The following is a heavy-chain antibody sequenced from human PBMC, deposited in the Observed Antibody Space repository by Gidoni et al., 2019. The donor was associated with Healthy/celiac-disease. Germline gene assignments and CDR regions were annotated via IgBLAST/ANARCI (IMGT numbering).Heavy chain of an antibody. Sequence: QVQLQASGPGLEKPSETLSLTCPVSGGSISSHYWSWIRQPPGKGLEWVGYVYYTGNTNYNPSLKSRVTISIDTSRIQFSLNLTSVTAADTAVYYCARAWGTSRGGEFDYWGQGTLITVSS. D-gene: IGHD3-16*01. J-gene: IGHJ4*02. V-gene: IGHV4-59*11. CDR3: ARAWGTSRGGEFDY. CDR1: GGSISSHY. CDR2: VYYTGNT.